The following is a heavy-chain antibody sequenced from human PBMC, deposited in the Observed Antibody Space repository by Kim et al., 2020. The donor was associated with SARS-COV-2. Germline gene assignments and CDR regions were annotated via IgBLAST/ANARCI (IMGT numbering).Heavy chain of an antibody. V-gene: IGHV3-73*01. CDR2: IRSKANSYAT. J-gene: IGHJ3*02. CDR3: TRVPGTTLAFLDAYV. CDR1: GFSFSDSA. Sequence: GGSLRLSCAASGFSFSDSAMHWVRQAPGKGLEWVGRIRSKANSYATTYAASVKGRFTISSDDSKHSAYLQMNSLKTAATAVYSCTRVPGTTLAFLDAYV. D-gene: IGHD3-3*02.